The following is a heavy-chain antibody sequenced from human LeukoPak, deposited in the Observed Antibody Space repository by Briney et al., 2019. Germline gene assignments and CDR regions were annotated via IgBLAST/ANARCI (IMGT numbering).Heavy chain of an antibody. D-gene: IGHD3-16*01. CDR1: GYTFIGYY. J-gene: IGHJ4*02. V-gene: IGHV1-2*06. CDR3: VRDLTAYGSDY. CDR2: INPNSGGT. Sequence: ASVKVSCKASGYTFIGYYMHWVRQAPGQGLEWIGRINPNSGGTNYTQKFQGRVTMTRDTSISTAYMELSRLRSDDTAVYYCVRDLTAYGSDYWGQGTLVTVSS.